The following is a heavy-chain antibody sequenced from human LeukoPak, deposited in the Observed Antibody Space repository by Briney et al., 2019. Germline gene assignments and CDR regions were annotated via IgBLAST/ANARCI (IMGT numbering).Heavy chain of an antibody. V-gene: IGHV4-39*01. CDR3: ARQRYCSSTSCSYGDWFDP. Sequence: PSETLSLTCTASGGSISSSSYYWGWIRQPPGTGLEWIGSIYYSGSTYYNPSLKSRVTISVDTSKNQFSLKLSSVTAADTAVYYCARQRYCSSTSCSYGDWFDPWGQGTLVTVSS. CDR1: GGSISSSSYY. D-gene: IGHD2-2*01. CDR2: IYYSGST. J-gene: IGHJ5*02.